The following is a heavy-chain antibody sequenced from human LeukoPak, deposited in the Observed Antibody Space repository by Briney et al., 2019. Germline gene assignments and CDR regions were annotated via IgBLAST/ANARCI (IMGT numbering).Heavy chain of an antibody. J-gene: IGHJ4*02. D-gene: IGHD3-3*01. V-gene: IGHV3-48*04. CDR1: GFTFSSYS. CDR2: ISSGSSTM. Sequence: GGSLRLSCAASGFTFSSYSMNWVRQAPGQGLDWISYISSGSSTMYYADSVKGRFTISRDNAKNSLYLQMNSLRAEDTAVYYCAKDDEGYYWGQGILVTVSS. CDR3: AKDDEGYY.